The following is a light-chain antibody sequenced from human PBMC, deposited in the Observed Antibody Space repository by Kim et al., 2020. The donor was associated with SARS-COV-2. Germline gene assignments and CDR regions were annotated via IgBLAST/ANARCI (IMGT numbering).Light chain of an antibody. CDR2: DVS. CDR3: SSYTRSSSVV. V-gene: IGLV2-14*01. Sequence: QSALTQPASVSGSPGQSITISCTGTSSDVGGYNYVSWYQQHPGKAPKFMIYDVSKRPSGVSNRFSGSKSGNTASLTISGLQAEDEADYYCSSYTRSSSVVFGGGTKLTVL. CDR1: SSDVGGYNY. J-gene: IGLJ2*01.